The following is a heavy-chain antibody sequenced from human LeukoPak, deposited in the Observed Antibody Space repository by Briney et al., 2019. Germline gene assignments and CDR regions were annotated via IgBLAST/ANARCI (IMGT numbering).Heavy chain of an antibody. CDR2: ISGSGGTT. V-gene: IGHV3-23*01. D-gene: IGHD3-22*01. J-gene: IGHJ4*02. Sequence: GGTLRLSCAASGFTFSSYGMNWVRQAPGKGLEWVSGISGSGGTTYYADSVKGRFTISRDNSKNSLSLQVSSLRAEDTAVYYCAKTNGYYSDWGQGTLVTVSS. CDR3: AKTNGYYSD. CDR1: GFTFSSYG.